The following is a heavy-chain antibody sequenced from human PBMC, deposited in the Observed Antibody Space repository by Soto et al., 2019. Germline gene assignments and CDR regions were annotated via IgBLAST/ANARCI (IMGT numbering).Heavy chain of an antibody. J-gene: IGHJ4*02. D-gene: IGHD1-26*01. CDR2: MNPNSGNT. Sequence: QAQLVQSGAEVKKPGASVKVSCKASGYTFTGYDINWVRQATGQGLEWMGWMNPNSGNTGYAQKFQGRVTMTRDNSITTAYMALTSLRDDDSAVYYCAGEKVGTTGIDFWGQGTLVTVSS. CDR1: GYTFTGYD. V-gene: IGHV1-8*01. CDR3: AGEKVGTTGIDF.